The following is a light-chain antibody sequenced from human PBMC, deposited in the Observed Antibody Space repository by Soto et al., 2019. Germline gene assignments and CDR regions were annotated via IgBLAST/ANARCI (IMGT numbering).Light chain of an antibody. V-gene: IGKV3-15*01. Sequence: EIVITQSPATLSASPGEGATLSFRASQGIGNTLALYQQKPGQTPRLLIYAASIRATGVPARFSGSGSGTDFTLTINSLQSEDFAVYYCQHYVNWPLTFGGGTKVDIK. CDR1: QGIGNT. J-gene: IGKJ4*01. CDR3: QHYVNWPLT. CDR2: AAS.